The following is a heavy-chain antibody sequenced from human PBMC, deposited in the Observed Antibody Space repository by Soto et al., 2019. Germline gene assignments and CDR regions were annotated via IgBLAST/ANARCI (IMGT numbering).Heavy chain of an antibody. Sequence: PGESLKISCKGSGYSFTSYWIGWVRQMPGKGLEWMGIIYPGDSDTRYSPSFQGQVTISADKSISTAYLQWSSLKASDTAMYYCARQYYDSSGYYWFDPWGQGTLVTVSS. CDR1: GYSFTSYW. D-gene: IGHD3-22*01. CDR3: ARQYYDSSGYYWFDP. J-gene: IGHJ5*02. CDR2: IYPGDSDT. V-gene: IGHV5-51*01.